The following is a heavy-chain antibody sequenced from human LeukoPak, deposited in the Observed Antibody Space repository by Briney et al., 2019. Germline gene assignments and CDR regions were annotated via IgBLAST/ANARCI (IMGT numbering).Heavy chain of an antibody. J-gene: IGHJ4*02. Sequence: SETLSLTCTVSGYSISSGYYWGWIRQPPGKGLEWIGEINHSGSTNYNPSLKSQVTISVDTSKNQFSLKLSSVTAADTAVYYCARGFNYYGSGSMDYWGQGTLVTVSS. CDR1: GYSISSGYY. D-gene: IGHD3-10*01. CDR2: INHSGST. CDR3: ARGFNYYGSGSMDY. V-gene: IGHV4-38-2*02.